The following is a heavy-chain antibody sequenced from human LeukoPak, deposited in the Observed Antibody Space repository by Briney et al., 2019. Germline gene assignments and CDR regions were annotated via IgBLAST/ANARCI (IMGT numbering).Heavy chain of an antibody. V-gene: IGHV3-48*01. Sequence: GGSLRLSCEVSKFTFSRFSMNWVRQAPGKGLGWISYIGSSSNVRNYADSVKGRFTISRDNAKNSLYLQMNSLRVEDTAVYYCARDYCSGSSCLKIQTLDSWGQGILVTVSS. CDR3: ARDYCSGSSCLKIQTLDS. CDR1: KFTFSRFS. J-gene: IGHJ4*02. D-gene: IGHD2-2*01. CDR2: IGSSSNVR.